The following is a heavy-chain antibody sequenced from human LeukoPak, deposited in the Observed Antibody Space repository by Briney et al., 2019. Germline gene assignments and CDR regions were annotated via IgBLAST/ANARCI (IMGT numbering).Heavy chain of an antibody. D-gene: IGHD1-26*01. CDR2: VTSDGGTT. J-gene: IGHJ4*02. Sequence: GGSLRVSCSASGFTFSSYAMHWVRQAPGEELEYISGVTSDGGTTYHADSVKGRFTISRDNSKNTLYLQMSSLRVEDTAVYYCVKVSSTVGATYFDYWGQGTLVTVSS. V-gene: IGHV3-64D*06. CDR1: GFTFSSYA. CDR3: VKVSSTVGATYFDY.